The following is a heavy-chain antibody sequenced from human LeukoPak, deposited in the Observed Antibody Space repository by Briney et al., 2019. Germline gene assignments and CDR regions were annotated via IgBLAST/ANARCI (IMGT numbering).Heavy chain of an antibody. J-gene: IGHJ4*02. CDR3: ERASSKYDSSGYYREIMRSDY. Sequence: PGGSLRLSCAASGFTFSSYGMHWVRQAPGKGLEWVAVISYDGSNKYYADSVKGRFTISRDNSKNTMYLQMNSLRAEDTAVYYCERASSKYDSSGYYREIMRSDYWGQGTLVTVSS. CDR1: GFTFSSYG. D-gene: IGHD3-22*01. CDR2: ISYDGSNK. V-gene: IGHV3-30*03.